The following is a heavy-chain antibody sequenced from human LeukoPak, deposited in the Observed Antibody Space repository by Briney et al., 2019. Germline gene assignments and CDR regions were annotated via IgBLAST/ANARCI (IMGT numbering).Heavy chain of an antibody. V-gene: IGHV3-30*04. J-gene: IGHJ4*02. D-gene: IGHD1-26*01. CDR2: ISYDGSNK. CDR1: GFTFSSYA. Sequence: GGSLRLSCAASGFTFSSYAMHWVRQAPGKGLEWVAVISYDGSNKYYADSVKGRFTISRDNAKNSLYLQMNSLRAEDTAVYYCARGDRLLFDYWGQGTLVTVSS. CDR3: ARGDRLLFDY.